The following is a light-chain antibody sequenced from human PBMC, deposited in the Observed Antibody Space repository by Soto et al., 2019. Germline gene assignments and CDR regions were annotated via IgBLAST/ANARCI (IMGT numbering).Light chain of an antibody. CDR2: GAS. CDR1: QSVSSSY. CDR3: QQYGSTPVT. J-gene: IGKJ1*01. Sequence: EIVLTQSPGTLSLSPGERATLFCRASQSVSSSYLAWYQQKAGQAPRLLIYGASSRATGIPDRFSGSGSGTDFTLTISRLEPEDFAVYYCQQYGSTPVTFGQGTKVDIK. V-gene: IGKV3-20*01.